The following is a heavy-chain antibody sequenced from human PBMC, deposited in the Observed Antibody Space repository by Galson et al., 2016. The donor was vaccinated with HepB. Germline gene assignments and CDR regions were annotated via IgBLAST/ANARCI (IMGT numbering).Heavy chain of an antibody. J-gene: IGHJ4*02. CDR1: GGSVCSGTYY. CDR2: IYFSGST. Sequence: SETLSLTCIVSGGSVCSGTYYWSWIRQPPGKGLEWIGYIYFSGSTNYIPSLKSRVTISVDRPKNQFSLKLSSVTAADTAVYYCAREAPTRGGFYFDYWGQGTLVTVSS. V-gene: IGHV4-61*01. D-gene: IGHD1-26*01. CDR3: AREAPTRGGFYFDY.